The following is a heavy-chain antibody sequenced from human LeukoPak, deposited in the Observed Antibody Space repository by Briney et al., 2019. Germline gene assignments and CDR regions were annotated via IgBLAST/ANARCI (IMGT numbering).Heavy chain of an antibody. CDR3: ARVDSVLLWFGELPNYFDY. Sequence: PGGSLRLSCAASGFTFSSYWMSWVRQAPGKGLEGVANIKQDGSEKYYVDSVKGRFTISRDNAKNSLYLQMNSLRAEDTAVYYCARVDSVLLWFGELPNYFDYWGQGTLVTVSS. CDR1: GFTFSSYW. CDR2: IKQDGSEK. J-gene: IGHJ4*02. V-gene: IGHV3-7*01. D-gene: IGHD3-10*01.